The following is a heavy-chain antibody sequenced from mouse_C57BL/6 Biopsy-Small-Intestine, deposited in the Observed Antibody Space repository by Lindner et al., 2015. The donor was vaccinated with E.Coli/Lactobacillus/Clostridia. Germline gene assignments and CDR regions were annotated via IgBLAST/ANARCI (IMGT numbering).Heavy chain of an antibody. CDR2: INPSSDYT. Sequence: VQLQESGAELAKPGASVKLSCKASGYTFTNYWIHWVKQRPGQGLEWIGYINPSSDYTKYNQKFKDKATLTADKSSSTAYMQLSSLTYEDSAVFYCARIYEGWYFDVWGTGTTVTVSS. CDR1: GYTFTNYW. J-gene: IGHJ1*03. D-gene: IGHD1-1*01. V-gene: IGHV1-7*01. CDR3: ARIYEGWYFDV.